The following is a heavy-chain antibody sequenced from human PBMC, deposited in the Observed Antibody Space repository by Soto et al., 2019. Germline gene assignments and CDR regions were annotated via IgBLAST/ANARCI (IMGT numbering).Heavy chain of an antibody. D-gene: IGHD1-26*01. CDR3: ARAWGSYGGYYFQH. CDR2: INSDGSST. CDR1: GFTFSSYW. Sequence: EVQLVESGGGLVQPGGSLRLSCAASGFTFSSYWMHWVRQAPGKGLVWVSRINSDGSSTSYADSVKGRFTISRDNAKNTLYLQMNSLRAEDTAVYYCARAWGSYGGYYFQHWGQGTLVTVSS. J-gene: IGHJ1*01. V-gene: IGHV3-74*01.